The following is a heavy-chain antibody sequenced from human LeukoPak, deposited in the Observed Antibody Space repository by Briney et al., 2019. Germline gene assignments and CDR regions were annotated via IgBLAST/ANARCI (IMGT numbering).Heavy chain of an antibody. CDR1: TLIASSNY. V-gene: IGHV3-53*04. Sequence: PGGSMRLSWAASTLIASSNYMSWGRKAQGQGLDRDSVLYSGGSTYYADSVQGRLTISRHNSKNTLYLQMNSLRAEDTAVYYFARMKWELLGTPFDYWGQGTLVTASS. D-gene: IGHD1-26*01. CDR3: ARMKWELLGTPFDY. CDR2: LYSGGST. J-gene: IGHJ4*02.